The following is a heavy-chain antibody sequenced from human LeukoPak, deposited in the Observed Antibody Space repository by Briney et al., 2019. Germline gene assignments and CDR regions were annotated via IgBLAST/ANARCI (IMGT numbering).Heavy chain of an antibody. D-gene: IGHD2/OR15-2a*01. CDR2: IRGSGGST. V-gene: IGHV3-23*01. CDR3: AKDPSTTTNWYFDL. J-gene: IGHJ2*01. CDR1: GFTFSSYA. Sequence: GGSLRLSCATSGFTFSSYAMSWVRQAPGKGLEWVSGIRGSGGSTYYADSVKGRFTISRDNSKNTLYLQMNSLRAEDTAVYYCAKDPSTTTNWYFDLWGRGTLVTVSS.